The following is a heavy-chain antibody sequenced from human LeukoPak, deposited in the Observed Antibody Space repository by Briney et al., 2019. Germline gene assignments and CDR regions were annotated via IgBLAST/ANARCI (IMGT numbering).Heavy chain of an antibody. CDR3: AAEAANDYGDYGFSYGMDV. D-gene: IGHD4-17*01. Sequence: SVKVSCRASGFTFTSSAVQWVRQARGQRLEWIGWIVVGSGNTNYAQKFQERVTITRDMSTSTAYMELSSLRSEDTAVYYCAAEAANDYGDYGFSYGMDVWGQGTTVTVSS. V-gene: IGHV1-58*01. CDR1: GFTFTSSA. CDR2: IVVGSGNT. J-gene: IGHJ6*02.